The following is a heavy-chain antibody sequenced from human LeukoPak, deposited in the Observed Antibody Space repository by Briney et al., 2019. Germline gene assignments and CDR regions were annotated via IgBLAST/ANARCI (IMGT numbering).Heavy chain of an antibody. D-gene: IGHD2-15*01. CDR3: AKALYPEDIVVVVAATGNDY. CDR1: GFTVSSNY. V-gene: IGHV3-23*01. Sequence: GGSLRLSCAASGFTVSSNYMSWVRQAPGKGLEWASAISGSGGSIYYADSVKGRFTISRDNSKNTLYLQMNSLRAEDTAVYYRAKALYPEDIVVVVAATGNDYWGQGTLVTVSS. J-gene: IGHJ4*02. CDR2: ISGSGGSI.